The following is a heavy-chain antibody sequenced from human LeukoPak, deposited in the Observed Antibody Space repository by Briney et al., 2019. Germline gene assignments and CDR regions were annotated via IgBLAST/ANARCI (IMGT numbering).Heavy chain of an antibody. Sequence: SSETLSLTCTVSGGSISSYYWSWIRQPPGKGLEWIGYIYYSGSTNHYPSLQSRVTISVYTSKNQFPRKLSSVTGADTAVYYCARDRGYYDYIWGSYRPDAFDTWGQGTMVTVSS. J-gene: IGHJ3*02. CDR2: IYYSGST. CDR3: ARDRGYYDYIWGSYRPDAFDT. D-gene: IGHD3-16*02. V-gene: IGHV4-59*01. CDR1: GGSISSYY.